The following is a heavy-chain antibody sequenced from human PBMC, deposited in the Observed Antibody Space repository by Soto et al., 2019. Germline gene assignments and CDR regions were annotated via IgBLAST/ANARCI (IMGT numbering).Heavy chain of an antibody. Sequence: QITLKESGPTLVKPTQTLTLTCTFSGFSLTTAGAAVGWIRQPPGKALEWLALTYWNDDTRYNPSLKSRLTFTKDTSKNQVVLTMTTMDPVDTATYYCAHRGYGNYPRDNWFDPWGQGILVIVSS. CDR3: AHRGYGNYPRDNWFDP. D-gene: IGHD4-17*01. CDR2: TYWNDDT. J-gene: IGHJ5*02. V-gene: IGHV2-5*01. CDR1: GFSLTTAGAA.